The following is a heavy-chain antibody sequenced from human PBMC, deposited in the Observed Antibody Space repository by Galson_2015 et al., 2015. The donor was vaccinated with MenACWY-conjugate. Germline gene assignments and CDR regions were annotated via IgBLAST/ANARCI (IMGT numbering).Heavy chain of an antibody. J-gene: IGHJ1*01. CDR3: ARIRYVPGTRHAEYFQH. Sequence: PALVKPTQTLTLTCTFSGFSLSTSGMCVSWIRQSPGKALEWLARIDWDDDKYYSTSLKTRLTISKDTPNNQVVLTMTNMDPVDTATYYCARIRYVPGTRHAEYFQHWGQGTLVTVSS. D-gene: IGHD1-1*01. CDR2: IDWDDDK. V-gene: IGHV2-70*11. CDR1: GFSLSTSGMC.